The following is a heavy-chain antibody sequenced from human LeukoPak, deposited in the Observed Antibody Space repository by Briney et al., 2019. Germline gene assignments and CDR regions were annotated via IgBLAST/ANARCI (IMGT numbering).Heavy chain of an antibody. CDR1: GGSISSGGYY. J-gene: IGHJ6*02. Sequence: SETLSLTRTVSGGSISSGGYYWSWIRQHPGKGLEWIGYIYYSGSTYYNPSPKSRVTISVDTSKNQFSLKLSSVTAADTAVYYCARVWSAFSAAAGYYYGMDVWGQGTTVTVSS. D-gene: IGHD6-13*01. CDR2: IYYSGST. V-gene: IGHV4-31*03. CDR3: ARVWSAFSAAAGYYYGMDV.